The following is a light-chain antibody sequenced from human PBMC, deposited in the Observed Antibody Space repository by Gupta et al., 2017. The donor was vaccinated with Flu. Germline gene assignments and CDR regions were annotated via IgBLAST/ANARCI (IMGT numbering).Light chain of an antibody. CDR1: SSDVGGYKY. J-gene: IGLJ2*01. Sequence: RAVTISCTGTSSDVGGYKYVSWYQQYPGKAPKLMIYDVSKRPSGVPDRFSGSKSGNTASLTVSGLQAEDEADYYFNSYAGNNILVFGGGTKLTV. CDR2: DVS. CDR3: NSYAGNNILV. V-gene: IGLV2-8*01.